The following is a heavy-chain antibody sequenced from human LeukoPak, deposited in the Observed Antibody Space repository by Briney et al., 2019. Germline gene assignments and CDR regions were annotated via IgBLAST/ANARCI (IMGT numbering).Heavy chain of an antibody. Sequence: SGGSLRLSCAASGFTFSSYAMSWVRQAPGKGLEWVSAISGSGGSTYYADSVKGRFTISRDNSKNTLYLQMNSLRAEDTAVYYCAKDSSGYSSSRYLRLSAFDIWGQGTMVTVSS. V-gene: IGHV3-23*01. CDR2: ISGSGGST. CDR1: GFTFSSYA. D-gene: IGHD6-13*01. CDR3: AKDSSGYSSSRYLRLSAFDI. J-gene: IGHJ3*02.